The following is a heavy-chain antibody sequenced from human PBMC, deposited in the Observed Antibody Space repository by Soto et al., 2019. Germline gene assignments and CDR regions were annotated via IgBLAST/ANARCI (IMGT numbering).Heavy chain of an antibody. Sequence: ASVKVSCKASGYTFTRYGISWVRQAPGQGLEWMGWISGYNDDTNYAQKFQDRVSMTIDTSTGTAYIELRSLTSDDTAIYYCAKNGQPPYYYYGLDVWGQ. CDR2: ISGYNDDT. D-gene: IGHD2-8*01. CDR1: GYTFTRYG. V-gene: IGHV1-18*01. J-gene: IGHJ6*02. CDR3: AKNGQPPYYYYGLDV.